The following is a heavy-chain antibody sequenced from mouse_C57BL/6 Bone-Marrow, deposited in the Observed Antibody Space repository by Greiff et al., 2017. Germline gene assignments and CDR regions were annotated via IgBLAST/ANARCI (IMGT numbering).Heavy chain of an antibody. D-gene: IGHD2-3*01. V-gene: IGHV1-81*01. J-gene: IGHJ2*01. Sequence: QVKLQQSGAELARPGASVKLSCKASGYTFPSYGISWVKHRTGQGLEWIGEIYPRSGNTYYNEKFKGKATLTADKSSSTAYMELRSLSSEDSAVYFCARSKMGTYYFDYWGQGTTLTVSS. CDR3: ARSKMGTYYFDY. CDR2: IYPRSGNT. CDR1: GYTFPSYG.